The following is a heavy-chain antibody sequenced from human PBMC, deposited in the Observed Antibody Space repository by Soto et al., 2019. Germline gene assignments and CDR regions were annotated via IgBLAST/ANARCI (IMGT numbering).Heavy chain of an antibody. CDR2: ISSSSSTI. V-gene: IGHV3-48*02. D-gene: IGHD1-7*01. CDR1: GFTFSSYS. CDR3: TRNLNFKYYYYYGMAV. Sequence: QPGGSLRLSCAASGFTFSSYSMNWVRQAPGKGLEWVSYISSSSSTIYYADSVKGRFTISRDNAKNSLYLQMNSLRDEDTAVYYCTRNLNFKYYYYYGMAVWGQGPTVIVSS. J-gene: IGHJ6*02.